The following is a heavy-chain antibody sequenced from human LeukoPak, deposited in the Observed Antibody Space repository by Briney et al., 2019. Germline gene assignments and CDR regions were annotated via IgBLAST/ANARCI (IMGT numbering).Heavy chain of an antibody. D-gene: IGHD3-9*01. V-gene: IGHV3-23*01. Sequence: GGSLGFSLAAPEFPFSSNPMSWVRQTPGKGLEWVSAISGSGGTTYYPDSVKGRFTISRDNSKNTLYLQMNSLRAEDTAVYYCAKNHAQSTYYDILTGYYTLLDAFDIWGQGTMVTVSS. CDR3: AKNHAQSTYYDILTGYYTLLDAFDI. CDR2: ISGSGGTT. CDR1: EFPFSSNP. J-gene: IGHJ3*02.